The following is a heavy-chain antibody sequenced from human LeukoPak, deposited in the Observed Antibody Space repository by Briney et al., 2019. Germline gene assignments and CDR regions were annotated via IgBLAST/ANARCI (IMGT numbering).Heavy chain of an antibody. Sequence: SETLSLTCTVSGGSMSSYFWSWIRQSPGKGLEWIGYMYYGGSTNYNPSLKSRVTISVDTSKNQFSLKLSSVTAADTAVYYCARSPVRTMVRGVTFDYWGQGTLVTVSS. J-gene: IGHJ4*02. CDR2: MYYGGST. D-gene: IGHD3-10*01. CDR1: GGSMSSYF. V-gene: IGHV4-59*01. CDR3: ARSPVRTMVRGVTFDY.